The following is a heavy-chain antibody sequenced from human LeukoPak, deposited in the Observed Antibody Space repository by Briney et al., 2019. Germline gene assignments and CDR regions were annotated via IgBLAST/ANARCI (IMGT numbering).Heavy chain of an antibody. D-gene: IGHD2-21*01. J-gene: IGHJ4*02. CDR2: ISYDGSNK. CDR1: GFTFSSYA. Sequence: GGSLRLSCAASGFTFSSYAMHWVRQAPGKGLEWVAVISYDGSNKYYADSVKGRFTISRDDAENSLYLQMNSLRVEDTAVYYCARDFAYKKFDYWGLGTLVTVSS. CDR3: ARDFAYKKFDY. V-gene: IGHV3-30-3*01.